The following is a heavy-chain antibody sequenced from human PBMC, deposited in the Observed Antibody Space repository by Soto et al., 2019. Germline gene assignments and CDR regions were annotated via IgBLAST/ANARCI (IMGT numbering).Heavy chain of an antibody. Sequence: PSETLSLSCTVSGGSISSSSYYGGWIRQPPGKGLEWIGSIYYSGSTYYNPSLKSRVTISVDTSKNQFSLKLSSVTAADTAVYYCARPRGRAGYSSGWRAFDIWGQGTMVTVSS. V-gene: IGHV4-39*01. CDR2: IYYSGST. CDR3: ARPRGRAGYSSGWRAFDI. D-gene: IGHD6-19*01. CDR1: GGSISSSSYY. J-gene: IGHJ3*02.